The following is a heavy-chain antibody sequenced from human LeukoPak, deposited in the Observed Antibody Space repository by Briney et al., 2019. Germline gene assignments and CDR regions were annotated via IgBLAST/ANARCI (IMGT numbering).Heavy chain of an antibody. D-gene: IGHD3-22*01. CDR2: IYYSGST. Sequence: SETLSLTCTVSGGSISSYYWSWIRQPPGKGLEWIGYIYYSGSTNYNPSLKSRLTISVDTSKNQFSLKLSSVTAADTAVYYCASLQNYYDSSGYYDYFDCWGQGTLVTVSS. CDR1: GGSISSYY. CDR3: ASLQNYYDSSGYYDYFDC. V-gene: IGHV4-59*01. J-gene: IGHJ4*02.